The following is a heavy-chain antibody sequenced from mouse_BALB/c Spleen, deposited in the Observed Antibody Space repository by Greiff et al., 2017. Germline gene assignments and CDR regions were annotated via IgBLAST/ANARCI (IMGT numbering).Heavy chain of an antibody. V-gene: IGHV1-55*01. CDR1: GYNFTSYW. CDR2: IYPGSGST. Sequence: VQLQQSGAELVKPGTSVKLSCKASGYNFTSYWINWVKLRPGQGLEWIGDIYPGSGSTNYNEKFKSKATLTVDTSSSTAYMQLSSLASEDSALYYCARSIYYDYDGWFAYWGQGTLVTVSA. J-gene: IGHJ3*01. D-gene: IGHD2-4*01. CDR3: ARSIYYDYDGWFAY.